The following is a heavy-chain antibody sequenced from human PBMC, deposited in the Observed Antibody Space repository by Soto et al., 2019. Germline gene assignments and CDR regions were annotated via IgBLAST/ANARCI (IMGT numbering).Heavy chain of an antibody. CDR1: GGTFSSYA. CDR2: IIPIFGTA. D-gene: IGHD1-7*01. J-gene: IGHJ4*02. Sequence: SVKVSCKASGGTFSSYAISWVRQAPGQGLEWMGGIIPIFGTANYAQKFQGRVTITADKSTSTAYMELSSLRSEDTAVYYCARSYNWNYVNFDYWGQGTLVTVSS. V-gene: IGHV1-69*06. CDR3: ARSYNWNYVNFDY.